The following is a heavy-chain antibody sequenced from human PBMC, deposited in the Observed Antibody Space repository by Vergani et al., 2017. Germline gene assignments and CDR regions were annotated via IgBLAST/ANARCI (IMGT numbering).Heavy chain of an antibody. J-gene: IGHJ4*02. CDR3: AKDLSYSTAWPHFDS. CDR2: VSTGKKSQ. D-gene: IGHD4-11*01. CDR1: GFDFSSYI. Sequence: QLVESGGGWVQPGGSLRLSCVVSGFDFSSYIMNWVRQAPGKGLERVSFVSTGKKSQSYAESVKGRFTISRDSAKNSLYLQMDSLRAEDTAMYFCAKDLSYSTAWPHFDSRVQGTLVTVSS. V-gene: IGHV3-48*01.